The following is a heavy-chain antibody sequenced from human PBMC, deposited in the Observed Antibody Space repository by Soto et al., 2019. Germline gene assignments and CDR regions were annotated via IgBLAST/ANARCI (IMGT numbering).Heavy chain of an antibody. CDR2: IYYSGST. Sequence: QLQLQESGPGLVKPSETLSLTCTVSGGSISSSSYYWGWIRQPPGKGLEWIGGIYYSGSTYYNPSLKSRVTISVDTSKNQFSLKLSSVTAADTAVYYCARLFPHSGSYLDYWGQGTLVTVSS. V-gene: IGHV4-39*01. J-gene: IGHJ4*02. CDR3: ARLFPHSGSYLDY. D-gene: IGHD1-26*01. CDR1: GGSISSSSYY.